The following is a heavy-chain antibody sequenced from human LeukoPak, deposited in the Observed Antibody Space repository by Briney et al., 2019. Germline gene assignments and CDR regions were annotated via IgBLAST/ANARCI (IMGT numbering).Heavy chain of an antibody. CDR2: IYYSGST. CDR1: GGAISSNY. V-gene: IGHV4-59*01. Sequence: PSETLSLTCTVSGGAISSNYWSWIRQPPGEGLEWIGYIYYSGSTIYNPSLKSRVTISVDTSKNQFSLKLSSVTAADTAVYYCARRAYSSGYYYFDYWGQGTLDTVSS. CDR3: ARRAYSSGYYYFDY. J-gene: IGHJ4*02. D-gene: IGHD3-22*01.